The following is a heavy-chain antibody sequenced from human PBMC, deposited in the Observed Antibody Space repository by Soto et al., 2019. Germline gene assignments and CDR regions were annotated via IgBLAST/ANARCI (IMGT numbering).Heavy chain of an antibody. CDR3: ARVXXMVRGVMFGYFDY. CDR2: IYYSGST. J-gene: IGHJ4*02. Sequence: QVQLQESGPGLVKPSQTLSLTCTVSGGSISSGGYYWSWIRQHPGKGLEWIGYIYYSGSTYYNPSLKSRVTISVDTSKNQFSLKLSSVTAADTAVYYCARVXXMVRGVMFGYFDYWGQGTLVTVSS. V-gene: IGHV4-31*03. CDR1: GGSISSGGYY. D-gene: IGHD3-10*01.